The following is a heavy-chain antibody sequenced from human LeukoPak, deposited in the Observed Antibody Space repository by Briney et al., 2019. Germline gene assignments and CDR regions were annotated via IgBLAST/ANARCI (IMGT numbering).Heavy chain of an antibody. CDR2: IYYCGST. J-gene: IGHJ4*02. CDR1: GGSISSGGYY. D-gene: IGHD3-22*01. V-gene: IGHV4-31*03. Sequence: KPSETLSLTCTVSGGSISSGGYYWSWIRQHPGKGLEWIGYIYYCGSTYYNPSLKSRVTISVDTSKNQFSLKLSSVTAADTAVYYCARGDSSGCDYWGQGTLVTVSS. CDR3: ARGDSSGCDY.